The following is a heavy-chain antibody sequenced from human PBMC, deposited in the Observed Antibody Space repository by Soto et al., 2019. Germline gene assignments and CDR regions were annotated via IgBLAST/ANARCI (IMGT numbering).Heavy chain of an antibody. CDR2: IYWDDDK. D-gene: IGHD5-12*01. Sequence: SGPTLVNPPQTLTLTCTISGFSLSRSGVGVGWIRQPPGKAPEWLALIYWDDDKRYSPSLNRRLTITKDTSKDQVVLTMTNVDPVDTATYYCAHRSGYVRAFDIWGQGTMVTVSS. CDR1: GFSLSRSGVG. V-gene: IGHV2-5*02. CDR3: AHRSGYVRAFDI. J-gene: IGHJ3*02.